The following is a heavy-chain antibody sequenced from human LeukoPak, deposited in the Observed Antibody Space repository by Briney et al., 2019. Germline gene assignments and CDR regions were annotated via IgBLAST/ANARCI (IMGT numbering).Heavy chain of an antibody. CDR3: ARSSSWYGGDFDL. V-gene: IGHV3-21*01. D-gene: IGHD6-13*01. J-gene: IGHJ2*01. CDR1: GLTFENYS. Sequence: GRSLRLSCAASGLTFENYSLAWVRQAPGKGLEWVSSISSGSSYMYYTDSVKGRFTISRDNAKNSVYLQMNSLRAEDTAVYYCARSSSWYGGDFDLWGRGTLVTVSS. CDR2: ISSGSSYM.